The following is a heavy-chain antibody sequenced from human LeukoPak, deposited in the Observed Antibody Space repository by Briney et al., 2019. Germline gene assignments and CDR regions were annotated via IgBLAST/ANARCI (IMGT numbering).Heavy chain of an antibody. CDR2: IIPIFGTA. CDR1: GRTFSSYA. Sequence: GASVKVSCNASGRTFSSYAISWVRQAPGQGLEWMGGIIPIFGTANYAQKFQGRVTITTDESTSTAYMELSSLRSEDTAVYYCARSPVRWLPFDYWGQGTLVTVSS. D-gene: IGHD5-24*01. J-gene: IGHJ4*02. V-gene: IGHV1-69*05. CDR3: ARSPVRWLPFDY.